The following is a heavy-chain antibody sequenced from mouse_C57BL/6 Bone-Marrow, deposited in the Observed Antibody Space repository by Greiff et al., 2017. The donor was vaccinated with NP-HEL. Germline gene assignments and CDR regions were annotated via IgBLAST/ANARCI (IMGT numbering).Heavy chain of an antibody. Sequence: EVQLQESGPGLAKPSQTLSLTCSVTGYSITSDYWNWIRKFPGNKLEYMGYISYSGSTYYNPSLKSRISITRDTSKNQYYLQLNSVTTEDTATYYCARFHYYGSSYEDYAIDYWGQGTSVTVSS. CDR2: ISYSGST. CDR1: GYSITSDY. CDR3: ARFHYYGSSYEDYAIDY. V-gene: IGHV3-8*01. J-gene: IGHJ4*01. D-gene: IGHD1-1*01.